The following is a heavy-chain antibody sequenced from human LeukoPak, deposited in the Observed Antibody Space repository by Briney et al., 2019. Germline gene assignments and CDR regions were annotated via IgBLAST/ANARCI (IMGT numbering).Heavy chain of an antibody. CDR1: GGSISSYY. V-gene: IGHV4-59*01. Sequence: QSSETLSLTCTVSGGSISSYYWSWIRQPPGKGLEWIGYIYYSGSTNYNPSLKSRVTISVDTSKNQFSLKLSSVTAADTAVYYCARGATSVDYWGQGTLVTVSS. D-gene: IGHD1-26*01. CDR3: ARGATSVDY. CDR2: IYYSGST. J-gene: IGHJ4*02.